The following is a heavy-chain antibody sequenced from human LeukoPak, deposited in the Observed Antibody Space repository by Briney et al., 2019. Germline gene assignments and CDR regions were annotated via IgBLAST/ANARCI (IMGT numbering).Heavy chain of an antibody. V-gene: IGHV3-53*01. D-gene: IGHD2-15*01. J-gene: IGHJ4*02. CDR2: IYSGGST. CDR3: AGGYCSGGSCWDY. Sequence: GGSLRLSCAASGFTVSSNYMSWVRQAPGKGLEWVSVIYSGGSTYYADSVKGRFTISGDNSKNTLYLQMNSLRAEDTAVYYCAGGYCSGGSCWDYWGQGTLVTVSS. CDR1: GFTVSSNY.